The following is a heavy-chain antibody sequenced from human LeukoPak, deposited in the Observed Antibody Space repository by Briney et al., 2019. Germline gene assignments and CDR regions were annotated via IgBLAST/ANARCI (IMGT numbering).Heavy chain of an antibody. V-gene: IGHV4-4*07. Sequence: SETLSLTCTVSGGSISSYYWSWIRQPAGKGLEWIGRIYTSGGTNYNPSLKSRVTMSVDTPKNQFSLKLSSVTAADTAVYYCAREIGVLMVYSPLYFDYWGQGTLVTVSS. D-gene: IGHD2-8*01. J-gene: IGHJ4*02. CDR3: AREIGVLMVYSPLYFDY. CDR1: GGSISSYY. CDR2: IYTSGGT.